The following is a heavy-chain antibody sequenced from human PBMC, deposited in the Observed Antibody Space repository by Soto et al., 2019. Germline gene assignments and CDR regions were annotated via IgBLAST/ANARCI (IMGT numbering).Heavy chain of an antibody. V-gene: IGHV3-53*01. CDR2: IYSGGST. CDR1: GFTVSSNY. D-gene: IGHD2-2*02. J-gene: IGHJ6*02. CDR3: AGSSTCCYTHCYYYGMDV. Sequence: PVGSLRLSCAASGFTVSSNYMSWVRQAPGKGLEWVSVIYSGGSTYYADSVKGRFTISRDNSKNTLYLQMNSLRAEDTAVYYCAGSSTCCYTHCYYYGMDVWGQGTTVTAP.